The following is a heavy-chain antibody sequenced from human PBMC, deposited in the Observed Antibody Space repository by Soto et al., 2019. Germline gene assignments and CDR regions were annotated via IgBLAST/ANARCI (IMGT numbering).Heavy chain of an antibody. J-gene: IGHJ5*02. V-gene: IGHV3-21*01. CDR1: GFTFNTYD. D-gene: IGHD2-21*01. Sequence: GGSLRLSCAASGFTFNTYDMNWVRQAQGKGLEWVSSITTSSAYIYYADSLKGRITISRDNAKNSLFLQMNSLRAEDTAVYYCVRSGTARLLRHSWFDTWGQGTLVTVSS. CDR2: ITTSSAYI. CDR3: VRSGTARLLRHSWFDT.